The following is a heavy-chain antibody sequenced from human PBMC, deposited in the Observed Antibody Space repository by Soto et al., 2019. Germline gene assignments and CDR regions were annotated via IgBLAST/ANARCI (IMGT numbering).Heavy chain of an antibody. CDR3: ARGRASGSYYLLDY. CDR2: IHPNRGNI. J-gene: IGHJ4*02. D-gene: IGHD3-10*01. V-gene: IGHV1-8*01. Sequence: QVQLVQSGAEVKKPGASVKVSCKASGNTFTSYDINWVRRATGHGLEWMGWIHPNRGNIGYAQKFQGTVTMTRDTAIRTAYMEVSRLRSDDTAVYYCARGRASGSYYLLDYWGQGTLVTVSS. CDR1: GNTFTSYD.